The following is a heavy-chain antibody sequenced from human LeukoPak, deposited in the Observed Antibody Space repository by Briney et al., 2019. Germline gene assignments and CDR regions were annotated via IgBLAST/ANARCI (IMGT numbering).Heavy chain of an antibody. CDR3: ARARGVPYGMDV. Sequence: ASVTVSCKASGYTFTSYGISWVRQAPGQGVEWMGWISAYNGNTNYAQKLQGRVTMTTDTSPSTAYMELRSLRSDDTAVYYCARARGVPYGMDVWGQGTTVTVSS. V-gene: IGHV1-18*01. CDR1: GYTFTSYG. J-gene: IGHJ6*02. CDR2: ISAYNGNT. D-gene: IGHD3-10*01.